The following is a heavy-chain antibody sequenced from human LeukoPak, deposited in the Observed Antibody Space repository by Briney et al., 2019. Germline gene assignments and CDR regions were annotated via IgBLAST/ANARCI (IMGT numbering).Heavy chain of an antibody. CDR1: GGSISSSSYY. J-gene: IGHJ4*02. D-gene: IGHD6-19*01. CDR3: ARQGSGPTLGHDY. Sequence: SETLSLTCTVSGGSISSSSYYWGWIRQPPGKGLEWIGSIYYSGSTYYNPSLKSRVTISVDTSKNQFSLKLSSVTAADTAVYYCARQGSGPTLGHDYWGPGTLVTASS. CDR2: IYYSGST. V-gene: IGHV4-39*01.